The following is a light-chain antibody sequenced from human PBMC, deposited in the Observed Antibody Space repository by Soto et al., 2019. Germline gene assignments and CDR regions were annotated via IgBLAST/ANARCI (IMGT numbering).Light chain of an antibody. J-gene: IGLJ1*01. CDR3: AAWYVSLKGFV. CDR1: SSNIGINT. V-gene: IGLV1-44*01. Sequence: QSVLTQPTSASGTPGQRVTFSCSGSSSNIGINTVNWYRQLPGTAPQLLISDNHRRPSGFPDRFSGSKSGTSASLAISGLQSEDEATYFCAAWYVSLKGFVFGAGTKVTVL. CDR2: DNH.